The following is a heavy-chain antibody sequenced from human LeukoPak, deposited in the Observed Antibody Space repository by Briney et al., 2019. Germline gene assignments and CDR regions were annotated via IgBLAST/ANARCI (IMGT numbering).Heavy chain of an antibody. D-gene: IGHD6-13*01. J-gene: IGHJ5*02. CDR2: ISYEGSIK. CDR1: GFTFSSYG. CDR3: AKGGPSYSSSWYGGWFDP. V-gene: IGHV3-30*18. Sequence: GGSLRLSCAASGFTFSSYGMHWVRQAPGKGLEWVALISYEGSIKYYADSVKGRFTISRDNSKNTLYLQMNSLRAEDTAVYYCAKGGPSYSSSWYGGWFDPWGQGTLVTVSS.